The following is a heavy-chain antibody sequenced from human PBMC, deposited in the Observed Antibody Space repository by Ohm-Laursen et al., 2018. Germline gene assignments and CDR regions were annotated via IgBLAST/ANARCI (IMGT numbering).Heavy chain of an antibody. CDR3: AKDQGATTIAYYGMNV. CDR2: ISGSGSRT. J-gene: IGHJ6*02. D-gene: IGHD1-26*01. V-gene: IGHV3-23*01. CDR1: GFTFSSYA. Sequence: SLRLSCTAPGFTFSSYAMNWVRQAPGKGLEWVSGISGSGSRTYYADSVKGRFTISRDNSKNTLYLQMNSLRAEDTAVYYCAKDQGATTIAYYGMNVWGQGTTVTVSS.